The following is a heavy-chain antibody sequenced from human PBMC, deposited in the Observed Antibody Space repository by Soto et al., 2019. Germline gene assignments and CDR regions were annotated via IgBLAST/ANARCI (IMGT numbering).Heavy chain of an antibody. CDR3: TRVPYYYDSSGYYFVY. V-gene: IGHV3-49*04. CDR2: IRSKAYGGTT. Sequence: GGSLRLSCTASGFTFGDYAMSWVRQAPGEGLEWVGFIRSKAYGGTTEYAASVKGRFTISRDDSKSIAYLQMNSLKTEDTAVYYCTRVPYYYDSSGYYFVYWGQGTLFTVS. J-gene: IGHJ4*02. D-gene: IGHD3-22*01. CDR1: GFTFGDYA.